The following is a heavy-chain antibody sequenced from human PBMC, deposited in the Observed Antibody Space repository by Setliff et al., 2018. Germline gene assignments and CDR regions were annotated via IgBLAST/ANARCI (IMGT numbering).Heavy chain of an antibody. CDR1: GYSFSNFW. J-gene: IGHJ4*02. V-gene: IGHV5-51*01. Sequence: PGESLKISCKGSGYSFSNFWIGWVRQMPGKGLEWMGIIYPGDSHTRYSPSFQGQVTMSADKSINTAYLQWSNLKASDTAIYYCARGRYSSGSTYYFDYWGQGTLVTVSS. D-gene: IGHD5-18*01. CDR3: ARGRYSSGSTYYFDY. CDR2: IYPGDSHT.